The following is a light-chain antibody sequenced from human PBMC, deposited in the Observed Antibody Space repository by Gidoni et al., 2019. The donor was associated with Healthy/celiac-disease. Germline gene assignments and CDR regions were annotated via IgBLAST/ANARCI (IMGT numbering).Light chain of an antibody. CDR3: QQYNNWPPWT. CDR2: GAS. J-gene: IGKJ1*01. Sequence: EIVLTPSTATLSVSPGERATLSCRASQSVSSNLAWYQQKPGQAPRLLIYGASTRATAIPARFSGSGSGTEFTLTISSLQSEDFAVYYCQQYNNWPPWTFGQGTKVEIK. V-gene: IGKV3-15*01. CDR1: QSVSSN.